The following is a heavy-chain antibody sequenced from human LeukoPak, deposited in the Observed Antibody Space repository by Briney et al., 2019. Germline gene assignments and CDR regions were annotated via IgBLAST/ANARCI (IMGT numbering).Heavy chain of an antibody. CDR1: GYSFTNYW. Sequence: GESLKISCKGSGYSFTNYWIGWVRQMPGKGLEWMVIIYPADSNTRYSPSFQGQVTISVDKSISTAYLQWGSLKASDTAVYYCATGRYCSGGTCYSSLDFWGQGTLVTVSS. V-gene: IGHV5-51*01. D-gene: IGHD2-15*01. CDR3: ATGRYCSGGTCYSSLDF. J-gene: IGHJ4*02. CDR2: IYPADSNT.